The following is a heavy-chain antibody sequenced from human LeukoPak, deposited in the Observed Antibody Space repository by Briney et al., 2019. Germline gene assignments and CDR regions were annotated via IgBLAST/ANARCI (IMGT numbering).Heavy chain of an antibody. D-gene: IGHD1-14*01. J-gene: IGHJ3*02. Sequence: SETLSLTCTVSGGSISSYYWSWIRQPPGKGLEWIAYIYYSGSTNYNPSLKSRVTISVDTSKNQFSLRLRSVTAADTAVYYCARGLNNRKSGRRFDVFEIWGQGTMVTVSS. CDR2: IYYSGST. V-gene: IGHV4-59*01. CDR3: ARGLNNRKSGRRFDVFEI. CDR1: GGSISSYY.